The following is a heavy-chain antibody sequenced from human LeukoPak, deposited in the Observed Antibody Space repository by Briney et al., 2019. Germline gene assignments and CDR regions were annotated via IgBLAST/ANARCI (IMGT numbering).Heavy chain of an antibody. CDR3: ATRNRPRDY. CDR1: GGSISSSSYY. Sequence: KPSETLSLTCTVSGGSISSSSYYWGWIRQPPGNGLEWIGSIYYSGSTYYNPSLKSRVTISVDTSKNQFSLKLSSVTAADTAVYYCATRNRPRDYWGQGTLVTVSS. D-gene: IGHD6-6*01. V-gene: IGHV4-39*01. CDR2: IYYSGST. J-gene: IGHJ4*02.